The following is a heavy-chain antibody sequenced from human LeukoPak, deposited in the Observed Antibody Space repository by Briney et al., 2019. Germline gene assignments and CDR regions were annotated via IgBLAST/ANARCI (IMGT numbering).Heavy chain of an antibody. V-gene: IGHV1-2*06. J-gene: IGHJ5*02. CDR1: GYTFSDYY. CDR2: INPNSGGT. CDR3: ARQGSLGTWFDP. Sequence: GATVKVSCKASGYTFSDYYMQWVRQAPGQGLEWMGRINPNSGGTDYAQNFQGRVTMTRDTSISTVYMELSSLKSNDTAVYYCARQGSLGTWFDPWGQGTLVTVSS. D-gene: IGHD7-27*01.